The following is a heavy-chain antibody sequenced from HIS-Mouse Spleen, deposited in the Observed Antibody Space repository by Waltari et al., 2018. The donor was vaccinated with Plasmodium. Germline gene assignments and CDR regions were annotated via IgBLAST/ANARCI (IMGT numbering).Heavy chain of an antibody. Sequence: QVQLVQSGTEVKKPGASMKVACTASGYTFTCYGISWVRQDTGQGLEWMGWISPYNGNTNLAQKLQGRVTMTTDTSTSTAYMYLRRLRSDDTAVYYCARGSAGDAFDIWGQGTMVTVSS. J-gene: IGHJ3*02. V-gene: IGHV1-18*01. CDR1: GYTFTCYG. CDR3: ARGSAGDAFDI. D-gene: IGHD6-19*01. CDR2: ISPYNGNT.